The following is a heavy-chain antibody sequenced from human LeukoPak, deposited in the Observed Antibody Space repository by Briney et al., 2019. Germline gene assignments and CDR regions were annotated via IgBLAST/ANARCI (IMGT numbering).Heavy chain of an antibody. CDR3: ARIYGAMALGGFDP. V-gene: IGHV3-7*02. D-gene: IGHD5-18*01. J-gene: IGHJ5*02. CDR1: GFTFSDYW. Sequence: GGSLRLSCVASGFTFSDYWMTWVRQAPGKGLEWVANIKEDGSEMHYVDSVKGRFTISRDNAKKSLHLQMNSLRAEDTAVYYCARIYGAMALGGFDPWGQGTLVTVSS. CDR2: IKEDGSEM.